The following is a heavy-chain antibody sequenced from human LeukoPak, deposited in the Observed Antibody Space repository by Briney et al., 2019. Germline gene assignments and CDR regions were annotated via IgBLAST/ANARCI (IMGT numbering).Heavy chain of an antibody. D-gene: IGHD3-16*02. CDR3: ARESGGYVWGSYRYTADY. CDR2: IYHSGST. CDR1: GYSISSGYY. J-gene: IGHJ4*02. V-gene: IGHV4-38-2*02. Sequence: PSETLSLTCTVSGYSISSGYYWGWIRQPPGKGLEWIGSIYHSGSTYYNPSLKSRVTISVDTSKNQFSLKLSSVTAADTAVYYCARESGGYVWGSYRYTADYWGQGTLVTVSS.